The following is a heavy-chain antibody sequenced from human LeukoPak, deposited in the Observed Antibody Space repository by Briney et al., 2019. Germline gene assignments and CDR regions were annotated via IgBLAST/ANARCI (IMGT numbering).Heavy chain of an antibody. V-gene: IGHV3-48*01. Sequence: GGSLRLSCAASGFTFSSYSMNWVRQAPGKGLEWVSYISSSSSTTYYADSVKGRFTISRDNSKNTLYLQMNSLRAEDTAVYYCAKARRFLESQEYFDYWGQGTLVTVSS. D-gene: IGHD3-3*01. J-gene: IGHJ4*02. CDR2: ISSSSSTT. CDR3: AKARRFLESQEYFDY. CDR1: GFTFSSYS.